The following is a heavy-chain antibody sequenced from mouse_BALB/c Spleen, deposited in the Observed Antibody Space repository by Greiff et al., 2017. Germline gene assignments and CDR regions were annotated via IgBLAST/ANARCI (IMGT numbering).Heavy chain of an antibody. CDR2: ISYSGST. J-gene: IGHJ1*01. CDR1: GYSITSDYA. V-gene: IGHV3-2*02. Sequence: EVKLMESGPGLVKPSQSLSLTCTVTGYSITSDYAWNWIRQFPGNKLEWMGYISYSGSTSYNPSLKSRISITRDTSKNQFFLQLNSVTTEDTATYYCAREGDYWYFDVWGAGTTVTVSS. CDR3: AREGDYWYFDV.